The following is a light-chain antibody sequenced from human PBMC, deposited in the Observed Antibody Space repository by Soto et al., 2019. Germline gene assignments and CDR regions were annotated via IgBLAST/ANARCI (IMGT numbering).Light chain of an antibody. V-gene: IGLV2-14*01. J-gene: IGLJ1*01. Sequence: QSALTQPASVSGSPGQSITISCTGTSSDIGGYNYVSWYLQHPGKAPKLLIYDVNNRPSGLSNRFSGSKSGNTASLTISGLQTEDEADYYCSSYTSSHTRVFGTGTKVTVL. CDR2: DVN. CDR1: SSDIGGYNY. CDR3: SSYTSSHTRV.